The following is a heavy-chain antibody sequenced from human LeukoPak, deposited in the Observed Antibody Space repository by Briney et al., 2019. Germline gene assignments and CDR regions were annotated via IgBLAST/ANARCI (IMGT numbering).Heavy chain of an antibody. CDR1: GFTFSSYD. Sequence: PGGSLRLSCAASGFTFSSYDMHRVRQAPGKGLEWVAVISHDGNDRYYADSVKGRFTVSRDHSKSTLYLQMNSLRAEDTAVYYCAKVMEDSAGYYGNYYYYGMDVWGQGTTVTVSS. D-gene: IGHD3-22*01. CDR2: ISHDGNDR. V-gene: IGHV3-30*18. J-gene: IGHJ6*02. CDR3: AKVMEDSAGYYGNYYYYGMDV.